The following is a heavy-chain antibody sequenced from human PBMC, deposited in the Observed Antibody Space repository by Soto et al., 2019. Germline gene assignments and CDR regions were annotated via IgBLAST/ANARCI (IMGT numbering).Heavy chain of an antibody. CDR2: INSDGSST. J-gene: IGHJ6*02. V-gene: IGHV3-74*01. CDR3: ARDQSIYDFWSGYYGSYYYYGMDV. CDR1: GFTFSSYG. Sequence: GGSLRLSCAASGFTFSSYGMHWVRQAPGKGLVWVSRINSDGSSTSYAASVKGRFTISRDNAKNTLYLQMNSLRAEDTAVYYCARDQSIYDFWSGYYGSYYYYGMDVWGQGTTVTVSS. D-gene: IGHD3-3*01.